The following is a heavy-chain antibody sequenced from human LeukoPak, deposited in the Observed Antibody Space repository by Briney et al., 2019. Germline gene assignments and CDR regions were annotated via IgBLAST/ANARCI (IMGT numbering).Heavy chain of an antibody. V-gene: IGHV3-23*01. J-gene: IGHJ4*02. Sequence: PGGSLRLSCAASGFTFSSYAMSWVRQAPGKGLEWVSAISGSGGSTYYADSVKGRFTISGDNSKNTLYLQMNSLRAEDTAVYYCAKVDSSGWYVGPYFDYWGQGTLVTVSS. CDR1: GFTFSSYA. CDR2: ISGSGGST. D-gene: IGHD6-19*01. CDR3: AKVDSSGWYVGPYFDY.